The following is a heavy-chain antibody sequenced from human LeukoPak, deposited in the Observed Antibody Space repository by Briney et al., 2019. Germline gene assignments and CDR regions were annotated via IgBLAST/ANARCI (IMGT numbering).Heavy chain of an antibody. CDR3: ARDGYSSSSSYYYYYMDV. CDR2: IIPIFGTA. D-gene: IGHD6-6*01. V-gene: IGHV1-69*05. Sequence: SVKVSCKASGGTFSSYAISWVRQAPGQGLEWMGGIIPIFGTANYAQKFQGRVTITTDESTSTAYMELSSLRSEDTAVYYCARDGYSSSSSYYYYYMDVWGKGTTVTVSS. J-gene: IGHJ6*03. CDR1: GGTFSSYA.